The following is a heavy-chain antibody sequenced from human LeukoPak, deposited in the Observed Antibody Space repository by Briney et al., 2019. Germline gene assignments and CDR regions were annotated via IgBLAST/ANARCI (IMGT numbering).Heavy chain of an antibody. Sequence: GGSLRLSCAASGFTVSSNYMSWVRQAPGKGLEWVSVIYSGGSTYYADSAKGRFTISRDNSKNTLYLQMNSLRAEDTAVYYCAGGYSYGYSAPFDYWGQGTLVTVSS. CDR1: GFTVSSNY. D-gene: IGHD5-18*01. CDR2: IYSGGST. J-gene: IGHJ4*02. V-gene: IGHV3-53*01. CDR3: AGGYSYGYSAPFDY.